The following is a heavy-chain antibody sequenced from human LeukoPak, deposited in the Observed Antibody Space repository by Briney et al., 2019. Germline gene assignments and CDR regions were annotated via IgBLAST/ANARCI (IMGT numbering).Heavy chain of an antibody. D-gene: IGHD2-21*02. Sequence: GGSLRLSCAASGFTFSSNGIHWVRQAPGKGLKWVAVAGSAGTNTYYADSVEGRFTISRDNSKSTVYLQMNSLRDEDTAVYYCAKGCGGDCFILKYWGQGTLVAVSS. J-gene: IGHJ4*02. CDR3: AKGCGGDCFILKY. CDR2: AGSAGTNT. V-gene: IGHV3-33*06. CDR1: GFTFSSNG.